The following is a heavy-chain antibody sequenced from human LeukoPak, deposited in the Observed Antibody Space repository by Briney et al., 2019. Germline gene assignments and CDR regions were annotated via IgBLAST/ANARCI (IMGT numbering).Heavy chain of an antibody. CDR3: AKRDDSGGNLVDL. V-gene: IGHV4-39*02. D-gene: IGHD3-22*01. Sequence: SETLSLTCTVSGGSIRSGSHYWVWIRQPPGKGLEWIGSIYYSGSTYYNSSLDNRVTISIDTSKNHFSLRLRSLSAADTSVYYCAKRDDSGGNLVDLWGQGTLVTVSS. CDR1: GGSIRSGSHY. J-gene: IGHJ4*02. CDR2: IYYSGST.